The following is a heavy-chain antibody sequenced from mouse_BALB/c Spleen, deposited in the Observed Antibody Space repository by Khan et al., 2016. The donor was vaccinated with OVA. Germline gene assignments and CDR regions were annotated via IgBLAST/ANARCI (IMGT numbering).Heavy chain of an antibody. CDR3: ARDGAYYRNDGWFAY. V-gene: IGHV1-4*01. J-gene: IGHJ3*01. CDR1: GYTFTSYT. CDR2: INPSSGYT. Sequence: QVQLQQSGAELARPGASVKMSCKASGYTFTSYTIHWLKQRPGQGLEWIGYINPSSGYTNYNQKFKDKATLTADKSSTTAYMQQSSLTSDDSAGYYCARDGAYYRNDGWFAYWGQGTLVTVSA. D-gene: IGHD2-14*01.